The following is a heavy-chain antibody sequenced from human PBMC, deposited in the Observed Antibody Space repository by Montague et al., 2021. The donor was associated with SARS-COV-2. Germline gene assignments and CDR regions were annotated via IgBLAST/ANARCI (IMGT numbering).Heavy chain of an antibody. CDR1: CGSIIPSY. Sequence: SETLSLTCTVSCGSIIPSYWSWIRQPPGKGLEWIGSIFYNGSTKYNPSLKRRVSISIDTSKNQFSLKLSSVTAADTAVYYCARQDAWAYCGDECYRGWFDPWGQGTLVTVSS. CDR3: ARQDAWAYCGDECYRGWFDP. D-gene: IGHD2-21*01. CDR2: IFYNGST. J-gene: IGHJ5*02. V-gene: IGHV4-59*01.